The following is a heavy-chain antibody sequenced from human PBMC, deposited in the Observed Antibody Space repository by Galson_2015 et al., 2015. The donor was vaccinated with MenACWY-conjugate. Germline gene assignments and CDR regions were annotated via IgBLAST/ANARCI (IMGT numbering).Heavy chain of an antibody. Sequence: QSGAEVKKPGESLRISCKGSGYSFTSYWISWVRQMPGKGLEWMGRIDPSDSYTNYSPSFQGHVTISADKSISTAYLQWSSLKASDTAMYYCATLPLGYCSSTSCYRTLLYYYYGMDVWGQGTTVTVSS. CDR3: ATLPLGYCSSTSCYRTLLYYYYGMDV. CDR1: GYSFTSYW. J-gene: IGHJ6*02. D-gene: IGHD2-2*02. V-gene: IGHV5-10-1*01. CDR2: IDPSDSYT.